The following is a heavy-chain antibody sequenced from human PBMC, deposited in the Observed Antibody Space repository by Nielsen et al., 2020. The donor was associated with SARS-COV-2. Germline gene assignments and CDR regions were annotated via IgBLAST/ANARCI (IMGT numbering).Heavy chain of an antibody. V-gene: IGHV1-2*04. CDR1: GYTFTSYA. Sequence: ASVKVSCKASGYTFTSYAMHWVRQAPGQGLEWMGWINPNSGGTNYAQKFQGWVTMTRDTSISTAYMELSRLRSDDTAVYYCARAVGAYRDYYYGMDVWGQGTTVTVSS. CDR2: INPNSGGT. D-gene: IGHD1-26*01. J-gene: IGHJ6*02. CDR3: ARAVGAYRDYYYGMDV.